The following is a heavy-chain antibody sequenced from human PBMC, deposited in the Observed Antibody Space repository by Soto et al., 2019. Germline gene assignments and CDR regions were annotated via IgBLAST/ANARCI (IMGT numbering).Heavy chain of an antibody. CDR1: GYTFTSYG. CDR3: ARLEYYDFWSGYYYYYYMDV. Sequence: ASVKVSCKASGYTFTSYGISWVRQAPGQGLEWMGWISAYNGNTNYAQKFQGRVTMTTDTSISTAYMELSSLRSEDTAVYYCARLEYYDFWSGYYYYYYMDVWGKGTTVTVSS. CDR2: ISAYNGNT. D-gene: IGHD3-3*01. J-gene: IGHJ6*03. V-gene: IGHV1-18*01.